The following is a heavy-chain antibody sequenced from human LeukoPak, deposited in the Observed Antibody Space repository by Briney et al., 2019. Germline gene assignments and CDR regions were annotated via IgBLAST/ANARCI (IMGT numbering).Heavy chain of an antibody. CDR2: IYTSGST. V-gene: IGHV4-61*02. CDR3: ARDRGIDIGYCSSTSCLSGYNWFDP. Sequence: SQTLSLTCTVSGGSISSGSYYWSWIRQPAGKGLEWIGRIYTSGSTNYNPSLKSRVTISVDTSKNQFSLKLSSVTAADTAVYYCARDRGIDIGYCSSTSCLSGYNWFDPWGQGTLVTVSS. D-gene: IGHD2-2*01. CDR1: GGSISSGSYY. J-gene: IGHJ5*02.